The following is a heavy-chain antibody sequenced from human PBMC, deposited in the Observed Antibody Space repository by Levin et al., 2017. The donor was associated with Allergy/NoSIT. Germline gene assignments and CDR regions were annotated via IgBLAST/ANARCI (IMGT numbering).Heavy chain of an antibody. CDR3: AKDQGLGSGGLVIPACWNY. D-gene: IGHD3/OR15-3a*01. J-gene: IGHJ4*02. Sequence: PGGSLRLSCAASGFTFSSYAMSWVRQAPGKGLEWVSAISGSGGSTYYADSVKGRFTISRDNSKNTLYLQMNSLRAEDTAVYYCAKDQGLGSGGLVIPACWNYWGQGTLVTVSS. CDR1: GFTFSSYA. CDR2: ISGSGGST. V-gene: IGHV3-23*01.